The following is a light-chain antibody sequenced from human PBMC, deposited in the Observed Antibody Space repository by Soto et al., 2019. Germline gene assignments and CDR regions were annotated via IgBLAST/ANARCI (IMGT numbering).Light chain of an antibody. CDR1: QSFSGY. CDR2: DAS. V-gene: IGKV3-11*01. Sequence: DILLTQSPATLSLSPGERATLSCRASQSFSGYLAWYQQKPGQAPRLLIYDASTRATGIPARFSGGGSGTDFTLTISSLEPEDFAVYYCQQRSNWPPVITFGQGTRLEIK. J-gene: IGKJ5*01. CDR3: QQRSNWPPVIT.